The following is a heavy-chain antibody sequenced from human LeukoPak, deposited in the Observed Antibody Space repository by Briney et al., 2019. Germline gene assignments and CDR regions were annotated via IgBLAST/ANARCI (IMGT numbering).Heavy chain of an antibody. V-gene: IGHV4-34*01. CDR3: ARQRVDGSNYYYMDV. J-gene: IGHJ6*03. CDR1: GGSFSGYY. Sequence: PETLSLTCAVYGGSFSGYYWSWIRQPPGKGLEWIGEINHSGSTNYNPSLKSRVTISVDTSKNQFSLKLSSVTAADTAVYYCARQRVDGSNYYYMDVWGKGTTVTISS. CDR2: INHSGST. D-gene: IGHD3-10*01.